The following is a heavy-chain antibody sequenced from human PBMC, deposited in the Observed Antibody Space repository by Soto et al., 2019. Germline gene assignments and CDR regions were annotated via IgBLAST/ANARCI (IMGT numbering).Heavy chain of an antibody. V-gene: IGHV1-69*13. D-gene: IGHD5-12*01. J-gene: IGHJ4*02. Sequence: SVKVSCKASGYTFTNYGISWVRQAPGQGLEWMGGIVPIVGTTTYAQKFQGRVTITADEATSTAYMQLSRLRSDDTAVYYCVRVVAIPGYPDHWGQGTLVTVSS. CDR3: VRVVAIPGYPDH. CDR1: GYTFTNYG. CDR2: IVPIVGTT.